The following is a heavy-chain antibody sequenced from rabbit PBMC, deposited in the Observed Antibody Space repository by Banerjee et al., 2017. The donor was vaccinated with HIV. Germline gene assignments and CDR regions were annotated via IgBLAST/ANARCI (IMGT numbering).Heavy chain of an antibody. CDR2: IDPVFGST. CDR1: GFDFSVYY. J-gene: IGHJ3*01. D-gene: IGHD2-1*01. V-gene: IGHV1S7*01. CDR3: ARGYDDYDARLDL. Sequence: QLKETGGGLVQPGGSLTLSCKASGFDFSVYYMSWVRQAPGKGLEWIGYIDPVFGSTYYANWVNGRFTISSHNAQNTLYLQLNSLAAADTATYFCARGYDDYDARLDLWGPGTLVTVS.